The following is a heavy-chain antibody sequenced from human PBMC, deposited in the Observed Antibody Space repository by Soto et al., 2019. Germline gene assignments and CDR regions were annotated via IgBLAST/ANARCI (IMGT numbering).Heavy chain of an antibody. Sequence: VQLVESGGGVVQPGRSLRLSCAASGFTFSSYGMHWVRQAPGKGLEWVAVISYDGSNKYYADSVKGRFTISRDNSKNTLYLQMNSLRAEDTAVYYCAKDDRIYSSGWKGDFDYWGQGTLVTVSS. V-gene: IGHV3-30*18. D-gene: IGHD6-19*01. CDR2: ISYDGSNK. CDR3: AKDDRIYSSGWKGDFDY. CDR1: GFTFSSYG. J-gene: IGHJ4*02.